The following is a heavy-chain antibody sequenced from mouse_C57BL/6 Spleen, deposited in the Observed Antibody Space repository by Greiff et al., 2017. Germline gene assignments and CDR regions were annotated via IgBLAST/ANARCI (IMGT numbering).Heavy chain of an antibody. Sequence: VQGVESGAELMKPGASVKLSCKATGYTFTAYWIEWVKQRPGHGLEWIGEFLPGSGSTNYNEKFKGKATFTADTSSNTAYMQLSSLTTEDSAIYYCGREREGGYYAMDYWGQGTSVTVSA. V-gene: IGHV1-9*01. CDR3: GREREGGYYAMDY. CDR2: FLPGSGST. J-gene: IGHJ4*01. CDR1: GYTFTAYW.